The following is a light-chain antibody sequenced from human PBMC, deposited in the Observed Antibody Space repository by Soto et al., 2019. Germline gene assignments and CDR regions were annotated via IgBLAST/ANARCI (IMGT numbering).Light chain of an antibody. V-gene: IGKV3-15*01. CDR1: QSVSSN. CDR3: QQYKNWPLT. J-gene: IGKJ4*01. Sequence: EIVMTQSPATLSVSPGERATLSCRASQSVSSNLAWYQQKPGQVPRLLIYGASIKASGISGRFSGSGFWTEFTLTISSLQSEYFAAYYCQQYKNWPLTFGGGTKVEIK. CDR2: GAS.